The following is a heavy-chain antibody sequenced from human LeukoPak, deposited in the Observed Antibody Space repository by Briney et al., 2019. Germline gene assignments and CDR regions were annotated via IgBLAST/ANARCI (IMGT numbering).Heavy chain of an antibody. CDR2: ISAYNGNT. J-gene: IGHJ2*01. CDR1: GYTFTSYG. CDR3: ARNGDMATHERWYVDL. D-gene: IGHD5-24*01. Sequence: ASVKVSCKASGYTFTSYGFSWVRQAPGQGLEWMGLISAYNGNTNYAQKLQDRVTMTTDTFTSTAYMELRSLRADDTAGYYCARNGDMATHERWYVDLWGRGNLLTVPS. V-gene: IGHV1-18*01.